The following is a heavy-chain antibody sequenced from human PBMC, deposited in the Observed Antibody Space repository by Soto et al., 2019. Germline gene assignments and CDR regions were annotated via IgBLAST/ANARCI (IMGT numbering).Heavy chain of an antibody. J-gene: IGHJ6*02. V-gene: IGHV4-59*01. Sequence: NPSETLSLTCTVSGGSMSSYYWIWIRQPPGKGLEWIGYIYYSGSTNYNPSLRSRVTILVDTSKNQFSLKLSSVTAADTAVYYCARAELSTLDYGMDVWGQGTTVTVSS. D-gene: IGHD1-1*01. CDR3: ARAELSTLDYGMDV. CDR2: IYYSGST. CDR1: GGSMSSYY.